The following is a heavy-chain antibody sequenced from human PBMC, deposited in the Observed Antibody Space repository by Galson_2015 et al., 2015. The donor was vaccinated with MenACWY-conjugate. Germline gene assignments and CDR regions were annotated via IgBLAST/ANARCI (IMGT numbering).Heavy chain of an antibody. CDR3: ARDYYDSHFDY. V-gene: IGHV3-48*04. CDR1: GFAFSSYW. Sequence: SLRLSCAVSGFAFSSYWMSWVRQAPGKGLEWVSYIGSSGTPIYYAASLKGRFTISRDNAKNSLYLQMNSLGAEDTAVYYCARDYYDSHFDYWGQGTLVTVSS. J-gene: IGHJ4*02. CDR2: IGSSGTPI. D-gene: IGHD3-22*01.